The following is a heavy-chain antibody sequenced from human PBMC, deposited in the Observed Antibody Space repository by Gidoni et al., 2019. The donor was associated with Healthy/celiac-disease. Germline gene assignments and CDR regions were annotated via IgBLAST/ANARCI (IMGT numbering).Heavy chain of an antibody. V-gene: IGHV4-34*01. CDR3: ARGYPQTYYYGSGSYYKASYGMDV. J-gene: IGHJ6*02. D-gene: IGHD3-10*01. CDR2: INHSGST. Sequence: QVQLQQWGAGLLKPSETLSLTCAVYGGSFSGYYWSWIRQPPGKGLEWIGEINHSGSTNYNPSLKSRVTISVDTSKNQFSLKLSSVTAADTAVYYCARGYPQTYYYGSGSYYKASYGMDVWGQGTTVTVSS. CDR1: GGSFSGYY.